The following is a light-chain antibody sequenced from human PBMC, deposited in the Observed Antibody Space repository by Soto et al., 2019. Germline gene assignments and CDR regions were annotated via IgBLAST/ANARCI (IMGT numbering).Light chain of an antibody. CDR2: GAS. J-gene: IGKJ2*01. CDR3: QQYNNWPPYT. CDR1: QRGSSN. Sequence: EIVMTQSPATLSVSPGERATLSCRASQRGSSNLAWYQQKPGQAPRLLIYGASTRATGIPARFSGSGSGTEFTLTISSLQSEDFAVYYCQQYNNWPPYTFGQGTKLESK. V-gene: IGKV3-15*01.